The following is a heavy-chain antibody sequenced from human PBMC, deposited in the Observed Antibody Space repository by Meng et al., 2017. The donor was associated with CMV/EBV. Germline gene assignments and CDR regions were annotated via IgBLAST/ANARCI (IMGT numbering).Heavy chain of an antibody. CDR2: IYYSGST. Sequence: SETLSLTCTVSGGSISSGGYYWSWVRQHPGKGLEWIGYIYYSGSTYYNPSLKSRVTISVDTSKKQYSLKLSSVTAADTAVYYCARGLDNIFDYWGQGTLVTVSS. CDR1: GGSISSGGYY. J-gene: IGHJ4*02. V-gene: IGHV4-31*03. D-gene: IGHD1-14*01. CDR3: ARGLDNIFDY.